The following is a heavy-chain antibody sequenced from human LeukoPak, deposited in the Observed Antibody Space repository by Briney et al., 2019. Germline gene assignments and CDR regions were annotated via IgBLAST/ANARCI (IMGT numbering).Heavy chain of an antibody. D-gene: IGHD1-26*01. CDR1: GSSINNFY. CDR3: ARGHSGSYYGY. J-gene: IGHJ4*02. Sequence: PSETLSLTCTVSGSSINNFYWTWIRQPAGKGLEWIGRIQASESTNLNPSLKSRVTMSLDTSKNQFSLSLSSVTAADTAVYYCARGHSGSYYGYWGQGTLVTVSS. V-gene: IGHV4-4*07. CDR2: IQASEST.